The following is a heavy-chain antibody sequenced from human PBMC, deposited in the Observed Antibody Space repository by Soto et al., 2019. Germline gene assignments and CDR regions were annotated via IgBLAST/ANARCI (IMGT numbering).Heavy chain of an antibody. CDR3: ARGYDISDPGDYYYGMDV. D-gene: IGHD3-9*01. CDR2: IYYSGST. Sequence: ASETLSLTCTVSGGSINSGGYYWSWIRQHPGKGLEWIGYIYYSGSTYYNPSLKSRVTISVDTSKNQFSLKLSSVTAADTAVYYCARGYDISDPGDYYYGMDVWGQGTTVTVSS. J-gene: IGHJ6*02. CDR1: GGSINSGGYY. V-gene: IGHV4-31*03.